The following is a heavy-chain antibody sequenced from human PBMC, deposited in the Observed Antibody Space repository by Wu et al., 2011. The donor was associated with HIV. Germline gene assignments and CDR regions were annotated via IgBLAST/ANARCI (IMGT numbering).Heavy chain of an antibody. J-gene: IGHJ3*02. Sequence: QVHLVQSGAEVKKPGASVKVSCKASGYTFTGYYMHWVRQAPGQGLEWMGWINPNSGGTNYAQKFQGRVTMTRDTSISTACMGLSRLRSDDTAVYYCARGEMTTIEPRDAFDIWAKGQVVTVSS. CDR1: GYTFTGYY. V-gene: IGHV1-2*02. CDR3: ARGEMTTIEPRDAFDI. D-gene: IGHD5-24*01. CDR2: INPNSGGT.